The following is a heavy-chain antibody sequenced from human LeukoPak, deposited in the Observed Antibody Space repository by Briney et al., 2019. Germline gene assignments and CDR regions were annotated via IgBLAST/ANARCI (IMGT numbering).Heavy chain of an antibody. CDR2: ISYDGSNK. CDR1: GFIFRSHG. D-gene: IGHD5-18*01. V-gene: IGHV3-30*18. CDR3: AKDSGGYTYVFDY. Sequence: SGGSLRLSCAASGFIFRSHGMHWVRQAPGKGLEWVAVISYDGSNKYYADSVKGRFTISRDNSKNTLYLQMNSLRAEDTAVYYCAKDSGGYTYVFDYWGQGTLVTVSS. J-gene: IGHJ4*02.